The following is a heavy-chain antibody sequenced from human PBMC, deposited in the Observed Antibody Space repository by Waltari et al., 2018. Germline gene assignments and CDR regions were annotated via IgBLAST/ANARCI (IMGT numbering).Heavy chain of an antibody. CDR1: GFIFSTNV. D-gene: IGHD1-26*01. J-gene: IGHJ4*02. V-gene: IGHV3-23*04. CDR2: IRAGGGPT. Sequence: EVRLVESGGILLQPGESLRLSCAASGFIFSTNVLSWVRQAPGKGLEWVSTIRAGGGPTYYADSVKGRVSVSRDNSRNKLYLQMSSLRVEDTAIYYCVKMWGSKGSPGWGQGTLVTVSS. CDR3: VKMWGSKGSPG.